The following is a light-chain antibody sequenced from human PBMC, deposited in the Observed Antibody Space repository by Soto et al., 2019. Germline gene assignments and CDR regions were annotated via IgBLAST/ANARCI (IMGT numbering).Light chain of an antibody. CDR1: QSVSSSY. CDR3: QQCGSSPWT. CDR2: GAS. J-gene: IGKJ1*01. Sequence: EIVLTQSPGTRSLSPGERATLSCRASQSVSSSYLAWYQQKPGQAPRLLIYGASSRATGIPDRFSGSGSGTDFTLTISRLEPEDFAVYYCQQCGSSPWTFGQGTKVDIK. V-gene: IGKV3-20*01.